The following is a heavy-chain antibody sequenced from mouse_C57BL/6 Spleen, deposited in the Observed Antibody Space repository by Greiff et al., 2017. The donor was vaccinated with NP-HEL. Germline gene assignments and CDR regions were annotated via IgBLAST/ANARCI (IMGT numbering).Heavy chain of an antibody. CDR1: GYSITSGYY. CDR2: ISYDGSN. CDR3: ARVNYGSSYGYFDV. Sequence: VQRVESGPGLVKPSQSLSLTCSVTGYSITSGYYWNWIRQFPGNKLEWMGYISYDGSNNYNPSLKNRNSITRDTSKNQFFLKLNSVTTEDTATYYCARVNYGSSYGYFDVWGTGTTVTVSS. V-gene: IGHV3-6*01. J-gene: IGHJ1*03. D-gene: IGHD1-1*01.